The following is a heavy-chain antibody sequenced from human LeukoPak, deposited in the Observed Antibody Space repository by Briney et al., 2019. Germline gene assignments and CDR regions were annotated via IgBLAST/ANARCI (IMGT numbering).Heavy chain of an antibody. V-gene: IGHV3-30*18. D-gene: IGHD5-12*01. CDR2: ISYDGSNK. CDR1: GFTFSSYG. Sequence: PGRSLRLSCAASGFTFSSYGMHWVRQAPGKGLEWVAVISYDGSNKYYADSVKGRFTISRDSSKNTLYLQMNSLRAEDTAVYYCAKADEYSGYDLYYFDYWGQGTLVTVSS. CDR3: AKADEYSGYDLYYFDY. J-gene: IGHJ4*02.